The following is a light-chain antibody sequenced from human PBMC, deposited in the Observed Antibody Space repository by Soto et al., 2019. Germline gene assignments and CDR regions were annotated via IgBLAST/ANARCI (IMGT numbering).Light chain of an antibody. CDR1: QSVSSN. CDR3: LQYGSSWT. CDR2: EAS. V-gene: IGKV3-20*01. Sequence: EIVLTQSPGTLSLSPGERATLSCRASQSVSSNLAWYQQRPGQAPRLLISEASNRATGIPARFSGSGSGTDFTLTISRLEPEDFAVYYCLQYGSSWTFGQGTKVDIK. J-gene: IGKJ1*01.